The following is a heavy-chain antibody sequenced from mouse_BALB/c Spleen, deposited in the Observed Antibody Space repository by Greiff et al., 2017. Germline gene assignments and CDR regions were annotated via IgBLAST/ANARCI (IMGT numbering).Heavy chain of an antibody. Sequence: EVKLQESGPGLVKPSQSLSLTCTVTGYSITSYYAWNWIRQFPGNILEWMGYISYSGSTSYNPSLKSRISITLDTSKNQFFLQLNSVTTEDTAAYYCASSTNWGQGTLVTVSA. CDR1: GYSITSYYA. CDR3: ASSTN. V-gene: IGHV3-2*02. CDR2: ISYSGST. D-gene: IGHD6-1*01. J-gene: IGHJ3*01.